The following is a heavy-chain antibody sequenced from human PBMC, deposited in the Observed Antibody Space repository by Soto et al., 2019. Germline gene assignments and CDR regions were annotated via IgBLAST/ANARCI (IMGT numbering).Heavy chain of an antibody. CDR2: IYYSGST. V-gene: IGHV4-31*03. D-gene: IGHD3-10*01. CDR1: GGSISSGGYY. J-gene: IGHJ6*02. CDR3: AKETYYYCSGRHYGIDV. Sequence: QVQLQESGPGLVKPSQTLSLTCSVSGGSISSGGYYWSWIRQHPGKRLEWIGYIYYSGSTYYNPSLKCRVTISVDASKNRFSLKLSSVAAADTAVYYCAKETYYYCSGRHYGIDVWGQGTTVTVSS.